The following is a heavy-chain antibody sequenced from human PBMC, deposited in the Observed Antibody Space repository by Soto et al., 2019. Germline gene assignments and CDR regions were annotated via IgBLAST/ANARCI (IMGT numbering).Heavy chain of an antibody. V-gene: IGHV1-2*02. J-gene: IGHJ6*03. CDR1: GDSLNDYY. CDR3: AIESGGATATLDYYYFYMDV. Sequence: ASVKVSCKTSGDSLNDYYIHWGRQAPGQGLEWMGWINPNGGATKYAQKIQGRVTVTRDTSIRTVYMELSSLRSDDTAVYYCAIESGGATATLDYYYFYMDVWGKGPTVTVSS. D-gene: IGHD5-12*01. CDR2: INPNGGAT.